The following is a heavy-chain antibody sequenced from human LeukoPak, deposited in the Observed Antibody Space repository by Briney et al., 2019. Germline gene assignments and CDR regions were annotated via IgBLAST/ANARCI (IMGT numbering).Heavy chain of an antibody. J-gene: IGHJ5*02. CDR2: IIPFFGRA. D-gene: IGHD3-16*02. CDR1: GYTFTSYY. CDR3: ARDNNDYVWGSYRYGFDP. Sequence: AASVKVSCKASGYTFTSYYMHWVRQAPGQGLEWMGGIIPFFGRADYAQKFQGRVTITADKSTSTAYMDLTSLKSEDTAVYYCARDNNDYVWGSYRYGFDPWGQGTLVTVSS. V-gene: IGHV1-69*06.